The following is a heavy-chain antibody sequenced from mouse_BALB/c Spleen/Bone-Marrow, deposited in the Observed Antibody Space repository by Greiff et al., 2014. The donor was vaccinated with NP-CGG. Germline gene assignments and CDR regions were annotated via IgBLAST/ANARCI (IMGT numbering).Heavy chain of an antibody. V-gene: IGHV1-80*01. J-gene: IGHJ2*01. CDR3: ARGGISVDY. CDR2: IYPGDGDT. CDR1: GYAFSVYW. Sequence: VQLQQSGAELVRPVSSVKISCKASGYAFSVYWMNWVKQRPGQGLEWIGQIYPGDGDTNYNGKFKGRATLTADKSSNTAYMQLSSLTSEDSAVYFCARGGISVDYWGQGTTLTDSS.